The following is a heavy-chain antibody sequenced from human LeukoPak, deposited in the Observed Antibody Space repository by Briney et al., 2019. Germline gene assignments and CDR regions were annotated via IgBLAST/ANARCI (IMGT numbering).Heavy chain of an antibody. CDR3: ARQISRSGRFNYYFDY. Sequence: SETLSLTCTVSGGSISSYYWGWIRQPPGKGLEWIGEINHSGSTNYSPSLKSRVTISVDTSKNQFSLNLSSVTAADTAVYCARQISRSGRFNYYFDYWGQGTLVTVSS. V-gene: IGHV4-34*01. CDR2: INHSGST. D-gene: IGHD3-10*01. J-gene: IGHJ4*02. CDR1: GGSISSYY.